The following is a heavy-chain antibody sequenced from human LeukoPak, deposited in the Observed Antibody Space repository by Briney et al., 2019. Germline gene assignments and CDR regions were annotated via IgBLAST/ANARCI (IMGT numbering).Heavy chain of an antibody. CDR2: ISGSGGST. CDR1: GFTFSSYW. V-gene: IGHV3-23*01. J-gene: IGHJ4*02. Sequence: GGSLRLSCAASGFTFSSYWMHWVRQAPGKGLEWVSAISGSGGSTYYADSVKGRFTISRDNSKNTLYLQMNSLRAEDTAVYYCAKVRRGSSDYWGQGTLVTVSS. D-gene: IGHD1-26*01. CDR3: AKVRRGSSDY.